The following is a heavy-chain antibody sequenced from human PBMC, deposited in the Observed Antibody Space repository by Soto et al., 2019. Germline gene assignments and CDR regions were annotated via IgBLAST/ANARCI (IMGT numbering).Heavy chain of an antibody. Sequence: QVQLVESGGGVVQPGRSLRLSCAASGFTFSSYGMHWVRQAPGKGLEWVAVISYDGSNKYYADSVKGRFTISRDNSKNTLYLQMNSLRAEDTAVYYCAKDAELVRYYYYYMDVWGKGTTVTVSS. CDR3: AKDAELVRYYYYYMDV. CDR2: ISYDGSNK. V-gene: IGHV3-30*18. J-gene: IGHJ6*03. CDR1: GFTFSSYG. D-gene: IGHD6-13*01.